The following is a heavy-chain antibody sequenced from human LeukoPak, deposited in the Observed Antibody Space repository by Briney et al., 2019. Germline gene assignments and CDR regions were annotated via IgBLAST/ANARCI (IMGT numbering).Heavy chain of an antibody. CDR1: GYTFTAYY. V-gene: IGHV1-2*02. CDR3: ARDDSFQFDS. Sequence: ASVKVSCKSSGYTFTAYYMHWVRQAPGQGLEWMGWINPNTGGTNYAQKFQGRVTMTRATSISTAYMELSSLRSDDTAVYYCARDDSFQFDSWGQGTLVTVSS. J-gene: IGHJ4*02. CDR2: INPNTGGT. D-gene: IGHD5-18*01.